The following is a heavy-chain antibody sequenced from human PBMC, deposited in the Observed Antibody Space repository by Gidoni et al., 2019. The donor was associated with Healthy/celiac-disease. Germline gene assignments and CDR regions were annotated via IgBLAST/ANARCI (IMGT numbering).Heavy chain of an antibody. CDR1: GGSISSSSYY. CDR2: LYYSGST. D-gene: IGHD5-12*01. CDR3: ASLGEMATILFDY. J-gene: IGHJ4*02. Sequence: QLQLQESGPGLVKPSETLSLTCTVSGGSISSSSYYWGWIRQPPGKGLEWIGSLYYSGSTYSNPSLKSRVTISVDTAKNQCSLKRSSVTAADTAVYYCASLGEMATILFDYWGQGTLVTVPS. V-gene: IGHV4-39*01.